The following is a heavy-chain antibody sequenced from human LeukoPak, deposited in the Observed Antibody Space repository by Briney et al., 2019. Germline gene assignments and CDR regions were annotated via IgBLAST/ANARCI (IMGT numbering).Heavy chain of an antibody. CDR1: GGSISTSSYF. V-gene: IGHV4-39*07. Sequence: PSETLSLTCTVSGGSISTSSYFWGWIRQPPGKGLEWIGSIYYSGITFYNPSLKSRLTISVDTSKNQFSLKLRSMTAADTAVYYCASKPSEIVGASRLFGAFDIWGQGTMVTVSS. CDR3: ASKPSEIVGASRLFGAFDI. D-gene: IGHD1-26*01. CDR2: IYYSGIT. J-gene: IGHJ3*02.